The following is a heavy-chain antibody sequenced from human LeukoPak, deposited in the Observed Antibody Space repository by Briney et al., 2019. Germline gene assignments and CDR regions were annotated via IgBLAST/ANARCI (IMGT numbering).Heavy chain of an antibody. CDR1: GYTFTIYA. CDR3: ARDGVDSSGYYPFDY. J-gene: IGHJ4*02. V-gene: IGHV1-3*03. CDR2: INADNGNT. D-gene: IGHD3-22*01. Sequence: ASVKVSCKASGYTFTIYAIHWVRQAPGQRLERMGWINADNGNTTYSQGFQGRLTITRDTSASTAYMELSSLRSEDMAVYYCARDGVDSSGYYPFDYWGQGTLVTVSS.